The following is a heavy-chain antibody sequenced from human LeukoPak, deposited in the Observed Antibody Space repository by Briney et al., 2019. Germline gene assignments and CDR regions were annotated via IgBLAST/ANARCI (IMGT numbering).Heavy chain of an antibody. J-gene: IGHJ3*02. CDR3: ARDWGYSNPINDAFDI. Sequence: GASGKVSCKASGGTFSSYAISWVRQAPGQGLEWMGGIIPIFGTANYAQKFQGRVTITADESTSTAYMELSSLRSEDTAVYYCARDWGYSNPINDAFDIWGQGTMVTVSS. CDR1: GGTFSSYA. V-gene: IGHV1-69*13. D-gene: IGHD4-11*01. CDR2: IIPIFGTA.